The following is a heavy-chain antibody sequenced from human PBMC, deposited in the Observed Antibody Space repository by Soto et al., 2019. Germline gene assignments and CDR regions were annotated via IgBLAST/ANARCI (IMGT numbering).Heavy chain of an antibody. CDR2: IYYSGNS. Sequence: SETLSLTCTVSVGSISRYYWSWIRQPPGEGLEWIGYIYYSGNSYHNPSLKSRVAMSVDTSKIQFSLRLTSVTAADTAVYYCARGPYDAFDIWGQGTMVTVSS. CDR3: ARGPYDAFDI. J-gene: IGHJ3*02. CDR1: VGSISRYY. V-gene: IGHV4-59*01.